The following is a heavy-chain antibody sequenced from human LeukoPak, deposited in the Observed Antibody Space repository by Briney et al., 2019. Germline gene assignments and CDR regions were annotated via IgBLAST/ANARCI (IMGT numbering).Heavy chain of an antibody. D-gene: IGHD6-13*01. CDR1: GFTFSSYG. CDR2: IWYDGSNK. V-gene: IGHV3-33*01. Sequence: GSLRLSCAASGFTFSSYGMHWVRQAPGKGLEWVAVIWYDGSNKYYADSVKGRFTISRDNSKNTLYLQMDSLRAEDTAVYYCARAGSWLYYYYGMDVWGQGTTVTVSS. CDR3: ARAGSWLYYYYGMDV. J-gene: IGHJ6*02.